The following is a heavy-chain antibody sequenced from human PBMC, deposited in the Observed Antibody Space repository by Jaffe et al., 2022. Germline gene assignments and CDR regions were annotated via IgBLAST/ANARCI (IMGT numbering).Heavy chain of an antibody. J-gene: IGHJ6*03. CDR1: GGSISSYY. Sequence: QVQLQESGPGLVKPSETLSLTCTVSGGSISSYYWSWIRQPPGKGLEWIGYIYYSGSTNYNPSLKSRVTISVDTSKNQFSLKLSSVTAADTAVYYCARVVVGGAITTYYYMDVWGKGTTVTVSS. V-gene: IGHV4-59*01. CDR3: ARVVVGGAITTYYYMDV. D-gene: IGHD3-10*01. CDR2: IYYSGST.